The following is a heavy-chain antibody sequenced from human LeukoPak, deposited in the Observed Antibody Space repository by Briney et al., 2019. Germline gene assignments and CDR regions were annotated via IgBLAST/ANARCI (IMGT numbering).Heavy chain of an antibody. Sequence: SVKVSCKASGGTFSSYAISWVRQAPGQGLEWMGWITPFNGNTNYAQQFQDRVTITRDRSRNTVYMELNSLRFEDTAMYYCARSPFSADDDAFDIWGQGTMVTVSS. CDR3: ARSPFSADDDAFDI. CDR2: ITPFNGNT. J-gene: IGHJ3*02. CDR1: GGTFSSYA. D-gene: IGHD5-12*01. V-gene: IGHV1-45*02.